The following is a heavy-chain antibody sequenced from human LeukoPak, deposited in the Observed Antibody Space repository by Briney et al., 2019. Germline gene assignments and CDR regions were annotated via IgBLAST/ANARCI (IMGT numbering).Heavy chain of an antibody. CDR1: GGTFSSYA. J-gene: IGHJ3*02. D-gene: IGHD3-22*01. CDR2: IIPIFGTA. Sequence: AASVKVSCKASGGTFSSYAISWVRQAPGQGLEWMGRIIPIFGTANYAQKFQGRVTITTDESTSTAYMELGSLRSEDTAVYYCAKTKSVIDAFDIWGQGTMVTVSS. CDR3: AKTKSVIDAFDI. V-gene: IGHV1-69*05.